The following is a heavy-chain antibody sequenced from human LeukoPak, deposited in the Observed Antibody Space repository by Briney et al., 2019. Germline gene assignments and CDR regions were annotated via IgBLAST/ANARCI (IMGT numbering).Heavy chain of an antibody. J-gene: IGHJ4*02. CDR1: GFTFSSSG. CDR3: ARDPERYHFDY. D-gene: IGHD1-1*01. Sequence: GGSLRLSCAPSGFTFSSSGVHWVGRAPGKGREWVAVIWYDGNNKYYADSVVGRFTISRDNSKNTVYLQMNSLRAEDTAVYYCARDPERYHFDYWGQGTLVTVSS. V-gene: IGHV3-33*01. CDR2: IWYDGNNK.